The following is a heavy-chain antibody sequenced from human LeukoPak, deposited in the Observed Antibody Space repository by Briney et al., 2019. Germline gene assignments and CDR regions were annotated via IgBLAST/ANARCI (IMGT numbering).Heavy chain of an antibody. J-gene: IGHJ4*02. Sequence: ASVKVSCKASGYTFTGYYMHWVRQAPGQGLEWMGWINPNSGGTNYAQKFQGRVAMTRDTSISTAYMELSRLRSDDTAVYYCARGGEGLLWFGELLAPQLDYWGQGTLVTVSS. D-gene: IGHD3-10*01. CDR2: INPNSGGT. CDR1: GYTFTGYY. CDR3: ARGGEGLLWFGELLAPQLDY. V-gene: IGHV1-2*02.